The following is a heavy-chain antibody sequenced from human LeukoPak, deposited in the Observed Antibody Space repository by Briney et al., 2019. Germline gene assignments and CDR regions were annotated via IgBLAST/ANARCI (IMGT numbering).Heavy chain of an antibody. V-gene: IGHV3-15*01. CDR3: TTKREETYYYDSSGYYY. Sequence: GGSLRLSCAASGFTFSSYGMHWVRQAPGKGLEWVGRIKSKTDGGTTDYAAPVKGRFTISRDDSKNTLYLQMNSLKTEDTAVYYCTTKREETYYYDSSGYYYWGQGTLVTVSS. CDR2: IKSKTDGGTT. J-gene: IGHJ4*02. CDR1: GFTFSSYG. D-gene: IGHD3-22*01.